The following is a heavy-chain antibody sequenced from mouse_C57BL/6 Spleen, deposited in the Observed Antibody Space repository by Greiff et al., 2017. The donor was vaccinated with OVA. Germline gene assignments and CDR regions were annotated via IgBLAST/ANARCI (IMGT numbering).Heavy chain of an antibody. D-gene: IGHD2-10*02. J-gene: IGHJ2*01. V-gene: IGHV5-17*01. CDR3: AREERVWFFFDY. Sequence: EVQLVESGGGLVKPGGSLKLSCAASGFTFSDYGLHWVRQAPEKGLEWVAYISSGSSTIYYADTVKGRFTISRDNAKNTLFLQRTSLRSEDTAMYYCAREERVWFFFDYWGQGTTLTVSS. CDR2: ISSGSSTI. CDR1: GFTFSDYG.